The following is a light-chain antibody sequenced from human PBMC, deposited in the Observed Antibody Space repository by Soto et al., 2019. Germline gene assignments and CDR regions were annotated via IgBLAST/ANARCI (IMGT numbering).Light chain of an antibody. Sequence: EIMMTQSPATLSVSPGERATLSCRASQSVSSYLAWYQQKPGQAPRLLIYGASTRATGIPARFSGRGSGTEFTLTITSLQSEDFAVYYCQQYNDWLWTFGQGTKVDIK. CDR3: QQYNDWLWT. V-gene: IGKV3-15*01. CDR1: QSVSSY. J-gene: IGKJ1*01. CDR2: GAS.